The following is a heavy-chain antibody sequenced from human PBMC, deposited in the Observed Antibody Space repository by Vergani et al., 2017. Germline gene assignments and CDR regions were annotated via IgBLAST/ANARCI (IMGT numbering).Heavy chain of an antibody. CDR1: GFTFDDYA. J-gene: IGHJ4*02. Sequence: VQLVESGGGLVQPGRSLRLSCAASGFTFDDYAMHWVRQAPGKGLEWVSGISWNSGSIGYADSVKGRFTISRANAKNSLYLQMNSLRAEDTALYYCAKDTQARTAAAGNFDYWGQGTLVTVSS. CDR3: AKDTQARTAAAGNFDY. V-gene: IGHV3-9*01. CDR2: ISWNSGSI. D-gene: IGHD6-13*01.